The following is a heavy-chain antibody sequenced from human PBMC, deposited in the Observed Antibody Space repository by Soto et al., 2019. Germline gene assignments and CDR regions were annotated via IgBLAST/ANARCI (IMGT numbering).Heavy chain of an antibody. CDR1: GFSLTTRGVG. Sequence: QITLKESGPSLVKPTQTLTLTCTFSGFSLTTRGVGVRWIRQSPGTALECLALIYWDYDKRYSPSLQSRLSNTNDTTKSQVVLTITNVDPVDTATYYCAHIPNYYQYDWFDPWGPGTLVSVSS. CDR3: AHIPNYYQYDWFDP. CDR2: IYWDYDK. J-gene: IGHJ5*02. V-gene: IGHV2-5*02. D-gene: IGHD3-16*01.